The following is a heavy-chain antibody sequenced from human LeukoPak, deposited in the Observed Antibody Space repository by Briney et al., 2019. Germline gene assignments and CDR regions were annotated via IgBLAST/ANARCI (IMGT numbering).Heavy chain of an antibody. CDR1: GYTFTSYD. CDR2: MNPNSGNT. D-gene: IGHD3-10*01. Sequence: GASVKVSCKASGYTFTSYDINWVRKATGQGLEWMGWMNPNSGNTGYAQKFQGRVTMTRNTSISTAYMELSSLRSEDTAVYYCARAHQGSGSPSTGFDYWGQGTLVTVSS. V-gene: IGHV1-8*01. CDR3: ARAHQGSGSPSTGFDY. J-gene: IGHJ4*02.